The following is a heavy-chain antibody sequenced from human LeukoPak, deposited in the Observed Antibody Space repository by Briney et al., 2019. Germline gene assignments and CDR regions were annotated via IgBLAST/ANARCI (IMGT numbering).Heavy chain of an antibody. V-gene: IGHV3-30*18. CDR3: AKDISADYYGSGSTTS. J-gene: IGHJ4*02. CDR1: GFTVSSNY. Sequence: GGSLRLSCAASGFTVSSNYMSWVRQAPGKGLEWVAVISYDGSNKYYADSVKGRFTISRDNSKNTLYLQMNSLRAEDTAVYYCAKDISADYYGSGSTTSWGQGTLVTVSS. D-gene: IGHD3-10*01. CDR2: ISYDGSNK.